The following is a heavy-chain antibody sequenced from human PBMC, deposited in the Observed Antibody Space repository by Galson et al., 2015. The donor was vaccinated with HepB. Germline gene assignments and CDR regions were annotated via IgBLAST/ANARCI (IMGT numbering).Heavy chain of an antibody. V-gene: IGHV3-48*02. D-gene: IGHD5-18*01. J-gene: IGHJ6*02. CDR3: ARGWVTPSLYYYYGMDV. CDR2: ISSSSSTI. Sequence: LRLSCAASGFPFSSYSMNWVRQAPGKGLEWVSYISSSSSTIYYADSVKGRFTISRDNAKNSLYLQMNSLRDEDTAVYYCARGWVTPSLYYYYGMDVWGQGTTVTVSS. CDR1: GFPFSSYS.